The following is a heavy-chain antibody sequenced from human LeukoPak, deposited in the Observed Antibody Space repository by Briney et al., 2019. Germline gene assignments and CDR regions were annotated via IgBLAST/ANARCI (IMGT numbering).Heavy chain of an antibody. CDR3: VSGGLVYSYPDY. CDR1: GFTFSRYW. CDR2: IESDGSIT. V-gene: IGHV3-74*01. J-gene: IGHJ4*02. D-gene: IGHD5-18*01. Sequence: PGGSLRLSCAASGFTFSRYWMHWVRQAPGKGLVWVSRIESDGSITTYADSVKGRFTISRDNAKNAVYLQMNSLRGEDTAVYYCVSGGLVYSYPDYWGQGTLVTVSS.